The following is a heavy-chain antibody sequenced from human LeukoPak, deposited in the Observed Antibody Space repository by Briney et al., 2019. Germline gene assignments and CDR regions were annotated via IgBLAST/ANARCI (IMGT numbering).Heavy chain of an antibody. CDR1: GGSISSYY. V-gene: IGHV4-59*01. CDR3: ARAGLQLREREYSSSSYAFDI. Sequence: SETLSLTCTVSGGSISSYYWSWIRQPPGKGLEWIGYIYYSGSTNYNPSLKSRVTISVDTSKNQFSLKLSSVTAADTAVYYCARAGLQLREREYSSSSYAFDIWGQGTMVTVSS. J-gene: IGHJ3*02. CDR2: IYYSGST. D-gene: IGHD6-6*01.